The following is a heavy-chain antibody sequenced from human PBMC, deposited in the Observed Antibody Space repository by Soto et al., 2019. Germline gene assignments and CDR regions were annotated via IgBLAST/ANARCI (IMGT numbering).Heavy chain of an antibody. D-gene: IGHD5-18*01. CDR1: GFTFSSYA. CDR3: VKESEWIQLWTHTFDY. V-gene: IGHV3-64D*08. CDR2: ISSNGGST. J-gene: IGHJ4*02. Sequence: GGSLRLSCSASGFTFSSYAMHWVRQAPGKGLEYVSAISSNGGSTYYADSVKGRFTISRDNSKNTLYLQMSSLRAEDTAVYYCVKESEWIQLWTHTFDYWGQGTLVTVSS.